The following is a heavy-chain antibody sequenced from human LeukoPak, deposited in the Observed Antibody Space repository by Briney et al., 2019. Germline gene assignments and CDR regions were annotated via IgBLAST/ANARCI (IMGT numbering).Heavy chain of an antibody. CDR2: ISWNSGSI. J-gene: IGHJ4*02. CDR1: GFTFDDYA. Sequence: GGSLRLSCAASGFTFDDYAMRWVRQAPGKGLEWVSGISWNSGSIGYADSVKGRFTISRDNAKNSLYLQMNSLRAEDTALYYCAKDPYYDSSGYFDYWGQGTLVTVSS. D-gene: IGHD3-22*01. CDR3: AKDPYYDSSGYFDY. V-gene: IGHV3-9*01.